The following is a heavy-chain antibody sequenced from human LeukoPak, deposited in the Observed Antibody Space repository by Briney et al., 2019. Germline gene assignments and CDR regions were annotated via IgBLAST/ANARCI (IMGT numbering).Heavy chain of an antibody. V-gene: IGHV3-64*01. Sequence: GGSLRLSCAASGFTFSSYAMHWVRQAPGKGLEYVSAISSSGGSTYYANSVKGRFTISRDNSKNTVDLQMNSLRAEDTAVYFCAKDKNTPATAQPQRGYFESWGQGTLVTVSS. J-gene: IGHJ4*02. CDR1: GFTFSSYA. D-gene: IGHD2-21*02. CDR2: ISSSGGST. CDR3: AKDKNTPATAQPQRGYFES.